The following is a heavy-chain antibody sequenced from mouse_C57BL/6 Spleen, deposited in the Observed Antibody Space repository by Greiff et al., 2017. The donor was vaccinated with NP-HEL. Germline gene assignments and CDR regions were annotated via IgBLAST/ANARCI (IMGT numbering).Heavy chain of an antibody. CDR3: ARGAGGYDVGDCDY. V-gene: IGHV1-82*01. J-gene: IGHJ2*01. CDR1: GYAFSSSW. CDR2: IYPGDGDT. Sequence: VQLQQSGPELVKPGASVKISCKASGYAFSSSWMNWVKQRPGKGLEWIGRIYPGDGDTNYNGKFKGKATLTADKSSSTAYMQLSSLTSEDSAVYFGARGAGGYDVGDCDYWGQGTTLTVSS. D-gene: IGHD2-14*01.